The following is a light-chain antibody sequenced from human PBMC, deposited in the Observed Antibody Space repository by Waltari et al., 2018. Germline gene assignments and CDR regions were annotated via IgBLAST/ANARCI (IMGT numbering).Light chain of an antibody. CDR3: QVWDSSPETVV. CDR1: NVGGKS. J-gene: IGLJ2*01. CDR2: DDN. Sequence: SYVLPQPPSSSVAPGKTATIACGGNNVGGKSVHRYQQKPGQAPVLVVHDDNARPSGIPDRFSGSNSGDTATLTISRVEVGDEADYYCQVWDSSPETVVFGGGTKLTVL. V-gene: IGLV3-21*01.